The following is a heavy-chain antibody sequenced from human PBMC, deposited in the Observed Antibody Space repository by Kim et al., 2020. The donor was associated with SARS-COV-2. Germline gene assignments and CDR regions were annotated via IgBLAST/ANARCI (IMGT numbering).Heavy chain of an antibody. V-gene: IGHV4-4*07. CDR2: YTRGST. Sequence: YTRGSTNYNPSLKSRVTMSVDTSKNQFSLKLSSVTAADTAVYYCARDVTLWGQGTLVTVSS. J-gene: IGHJ4*02. CDR3: ARDVTL. D-gene: IGHD5-18*01.